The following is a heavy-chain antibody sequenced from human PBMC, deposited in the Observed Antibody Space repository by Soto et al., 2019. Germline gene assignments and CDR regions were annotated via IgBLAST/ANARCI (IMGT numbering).Heavy chain of an antibody. D-gene: IGHD3-3*01. Sequence: ASVKVSCKASGYTFTGYYMHWVRQAPEQGLEWMGWINPNSGGTNYAQKFQGRVTMTRDTSISTAYMELSRLRSDDTAVYYCASGTIFGVVTPYYYYYGMDVWGQGTTVTVSS. CDR1: GYTFTGYY. CDR3: ASGTIFGVVTPYYYYYGMDV. V-gene: IGHV1-2*02. CDR2: INPNSGGT. J-gene: IGHJ6*02.